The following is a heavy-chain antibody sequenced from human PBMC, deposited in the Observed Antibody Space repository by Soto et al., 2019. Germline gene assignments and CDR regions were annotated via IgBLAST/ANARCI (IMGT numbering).Heavy chain of an antibody. V-gene: IGHV3-23*01. CDR2: ISGSGGIA. D-gene: IGHD5-12*01. CDR3: ARLVNSGSDFDY. Sequence: PGGSLRLSCAASGFTFSSQAMTWVRQAPWKGLEWVSTISGSGGIAYADSVKGRFTISRDNSKSTLYLQMNSLRAEDTALYYCARLVNSGSDFDYWGQGTLVTVSS. CDR1: GFTFSSQA. J-gene: IGHJ4*02.